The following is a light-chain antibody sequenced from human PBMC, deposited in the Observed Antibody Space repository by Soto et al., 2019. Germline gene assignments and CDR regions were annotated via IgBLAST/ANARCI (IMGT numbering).Light chain of an antibody. CDR1: QSVSSSY. V-gene: IGKV3-20*01. J-gene: IGKJ1*01. CDR2: GAS. Sequence: EIVLTQSPGTLSLSPGERATLSCRASQSVSSSYLAWYQQKPGQAPRLLIYGASSRATGIPDRFSGSGSGTDFTLTIRRLLPEDFAVYYCQKSGSSPWTFGQGTKLEIK. CDR3: QKSGSSPWT.